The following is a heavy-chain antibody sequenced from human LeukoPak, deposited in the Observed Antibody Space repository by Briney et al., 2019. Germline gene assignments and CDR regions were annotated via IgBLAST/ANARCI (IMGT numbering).Heavy chain of an antibody. Sequence: ASVKVSFKASGYTFTSYGISWVRQAPGQGREWMGWISAYNGNTNYAQKLQGRVTMTTDTSTSTAYMELRSLRSDDTAVYYCARAAAGIAVADPLEYWGQGTLVTVSS. J-gene: IGHJ4*02. CDR3: ARAAAGIAVADPLEY. CDR2: ISAYNGNT. CDR1: GYTFTSYG. D-gene: IGHD6-19*01. V-gene: IGHV1-18*01.